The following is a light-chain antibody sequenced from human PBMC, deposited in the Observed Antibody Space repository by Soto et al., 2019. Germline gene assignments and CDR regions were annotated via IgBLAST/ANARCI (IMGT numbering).Light chain of an antibody. CDR3: CSYGGGYTPLL. V-gene: IGLV2-11*01. J-gene: IGLJ2*01. CDR1: SSDVGGYNY. Sequence: QSVLTQPRSVSGSPGQSVTISCTGTSSDVGGYNYVSWYQQHPGQAPKLMIYDVTKRPSGVPDRFSGSKSGNTASLSISGLQAEDGADYYCCSYGGGYTPLLFGGGTKLTVL. CDR2: DVT.